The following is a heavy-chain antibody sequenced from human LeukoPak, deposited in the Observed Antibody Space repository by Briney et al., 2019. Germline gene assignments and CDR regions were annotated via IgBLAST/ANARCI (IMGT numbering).Heavy chain of an antibody. D-gene: IGHD3-22*01. CDR1: GGSISSYY. V-gene: IGHV4-59*01. J-gene: IGHJ4*02. CDR2: IYYSGST. Sequence: SETLSLTCTVSGGSISSYYWSWIRQPPGKGLEWIGYIYYSGSTNYNPSLKSRVTISVDTSKNQFSLKLSSVTAADTAVYYCARGSKTTYYYDSSGHLFDYWGQGTLVTVSS. CDR3: ARGSKTTYYYDSSGHLFDY.